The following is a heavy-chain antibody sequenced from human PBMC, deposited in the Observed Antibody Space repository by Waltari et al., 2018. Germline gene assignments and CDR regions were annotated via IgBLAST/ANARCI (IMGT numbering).Heavy chain of an antibody. CDR2: IRDGGMP. Sequence: EVQLLESGGGVVQPGGSLRLSCATSGFTLSQNVMSWVRQAPGKGREWVSGIRDGGMPSYAESLEGRFTISRDISTNTLDLHINSLRAEDTAIYYCAKGGDRTYFFDYWGQGTLVTVSS. J-gene: IGHJ4*02. V-gene: IGHV3-23*01. CDR1: GFTLSQNV. CDR3: AKGGDRTYFFDY.